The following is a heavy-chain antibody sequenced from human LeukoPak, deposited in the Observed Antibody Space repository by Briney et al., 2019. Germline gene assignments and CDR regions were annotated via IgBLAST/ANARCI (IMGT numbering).Heavy chain of an antibody. V-gene: IGHV3-21*01. J-gene: IGHJ6*02. Sequence: GGSLRLSCAASGFTFSNYTMNWVRQAPGKGLEWVSSISSASRYIYYADSVKGRFTISRDNAQNSLYLQMNSLRAEDTSVYYCARIQGYSYAMDVWGHGTTVTVSS. CDR3: ARIQGYSYAMDV. CDR1: GFTFSNYT. CDR2: ISSASRYI.